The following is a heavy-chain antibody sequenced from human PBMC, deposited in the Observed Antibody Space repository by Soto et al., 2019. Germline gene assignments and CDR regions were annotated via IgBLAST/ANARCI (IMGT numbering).Heavy chain of an antibody. V-gene: IGHV4-59*12. CDR3: ARDARNEHVILGGYYYYDMDV. J-gene: IGHJ6*02. D-gene: IGHD1-1*01. CDR1: GGSISSYY. CDR2: IYYSGST. Sequence: SETLSLTCTVSGGSISSYYWSWIRQPPGKGLEWIGYIYYSGSTNYNPSLKSRVTISVDTSKNQFSLKLSSVTAADTAVYFCARDARNEHVILGGYYYYDMDVWGQGATVPVSS.